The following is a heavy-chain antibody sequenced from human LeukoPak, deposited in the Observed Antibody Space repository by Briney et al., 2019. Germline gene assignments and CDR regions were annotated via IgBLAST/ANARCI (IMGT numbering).Heavy chain of an antibody. CDR1: GFTLSSHS. D-gene: IGHD1-26*01. V-gene: IGHV3-53*01. J-gene: IGHJ4*02. CDR2: IYSGGRT. Sequence: GGSLRLSCAASGFTLSSHSMNWVRQAPGKGLEWVSIIYSGGRTYYADSAKGRFTISRDIFKNTVYLQMNSLRAEDTAVYYCAREGATTAFDYWGQGTLVTVSS. CDR3: AREGATTAFDY.